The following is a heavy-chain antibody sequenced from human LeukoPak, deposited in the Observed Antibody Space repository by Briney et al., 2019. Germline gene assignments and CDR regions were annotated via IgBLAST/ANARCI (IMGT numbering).Heavy chain of an antibody. CDR3: ARAPGDSSGYYYFDY. V-gene: IGHV3-21*01. CDR1: GFTFSSYS. D-gene: IGHD3-22*01. Sequence: PGGSLRLSCAASGFTFSSYSMNWVRQAPGKGLEWVSSISSSSSYIYYADSVKGRFTISRDNAKNSLYLQMNSLRAEDTAVYYCARAPGDSSGYYYFDYWGQGTLVTVSS. J-gene: IGHJ4*02. CDR2: ISSSSSYI.